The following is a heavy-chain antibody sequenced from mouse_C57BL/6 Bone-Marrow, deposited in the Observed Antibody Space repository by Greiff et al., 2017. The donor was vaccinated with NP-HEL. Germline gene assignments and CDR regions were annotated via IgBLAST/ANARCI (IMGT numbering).Heavy chain of an antibody. CDR3: ARWEYYGSSYLYAMDY. Sequence: VQLQQSGPELVKPGASVKMSCKASGYTFTDYNMHWVKQSHGKSLEWIGYINPNNGGTSYNQKFKGKATLTVNKSSSTAYIELRSLTSEDSAVYYCARWEYYGSSYLYAMDYWGQGTSVTVSS. CDR1: GYTFTDYN. CDR2: INPNNGGT. J-gene: IGHJ4*01. V-gene: IGHV1-22*01. D-gene: IGHD1-1*01.